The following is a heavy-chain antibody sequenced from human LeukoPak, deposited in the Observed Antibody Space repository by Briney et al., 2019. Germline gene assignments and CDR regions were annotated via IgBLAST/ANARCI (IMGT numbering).Heavy chain of an antibody. CDR2: IKQDGSEK. Sequence: GGSLRLSCAASGFTFSSYWMSWVRQAPGKGPEGVANIKQDGSEKYYVDSVKGRFTISRDNAKNSLYLQLNSLRAEDTAVYYCARGSRRYGSGSYYFDYWGQGTLVTVSS. J-gene: IGHJ4*02. V-gene: IGHV3-7*01. CDR3: ARGSRRYGSGSYYFDY. CDR1: GFTFSSYW. D-gene: IGHD3-10*01.